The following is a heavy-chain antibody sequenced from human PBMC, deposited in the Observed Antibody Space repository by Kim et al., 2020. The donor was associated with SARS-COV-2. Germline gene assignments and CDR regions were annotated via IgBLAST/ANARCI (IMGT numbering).Heavy chain of an antibody. CDR3: ARDRSFYDILTGYYNYYFDY. Sequence: RFIISRDNSKNTLYLQMNSLRAEDTAVYYCARDRSFYDILTGYYNYYFDYWGQGTLVTVSS. D-gene: IGHD3-9*01. J-gene: IGHJ4*02. V-gene: IGHV3-66*01.